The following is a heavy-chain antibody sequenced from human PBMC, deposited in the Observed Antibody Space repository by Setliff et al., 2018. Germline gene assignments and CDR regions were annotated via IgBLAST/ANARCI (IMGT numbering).Heavy chain of an antibody. V-gene: IGHV3-33*08. CDR3: ARTCSGSGCYAGLES. D-gene: IGHD2-15*01. J-gene: IGHJ4*02. CDR1: GFTFSSYR. Sequence: LRLSCAASGFTFSSYRMHWVRQAPGKGLEWVAVVWDDGGNKYHADSVKGRFTISRDNSKNTLYLQMNSLRPEDTAVYYCARTCSGSGCYAGLESWGQGTPVTVS. CDR2: VWDDGGNK.